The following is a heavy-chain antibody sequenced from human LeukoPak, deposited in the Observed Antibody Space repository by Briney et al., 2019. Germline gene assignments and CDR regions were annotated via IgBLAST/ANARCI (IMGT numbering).Heavy chain of an antibody. V-gene: IGHV1-69*04. CDR1: GGTFSSYA. CDR2: IIPILGIA. CDR3: ARAPYSGSSGQINGMDV. J-gene: IGHJ6*02. Sequence: ASVKVSCKASGGTFSSYAISWVRQAPGQGLEWMGRIIPILGIANYAQKFQGRVTITADKSTSTAYMELSSLRSEDTAVYYCARAPYSGSSGQINGMDVWGQGTTVTVSS. D-gene: IGHD6-6*01.